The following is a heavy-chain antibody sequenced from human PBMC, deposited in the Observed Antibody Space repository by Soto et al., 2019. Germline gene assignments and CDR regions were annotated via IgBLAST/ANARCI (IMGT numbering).Heavy chain of an antibody. V-gene: IGHV3-66*02. CDR3: ARDAPGGTGYYFDY. Sequence: GGSLRLSCAASGFTVSSNYMSWVRQAPGKGLEWVSVIYSGGSTYYADSVKGRFTIPRDNSKNTLYLQMNSLRAEDTAVYYCARDAPGGTGYYFDYWGQGSLVTVSS. CDR2: IYSGGST. J-gene: IGHJ4*02. CDR1: GFTVSSNY. D-gene: IGHD3-9*01.